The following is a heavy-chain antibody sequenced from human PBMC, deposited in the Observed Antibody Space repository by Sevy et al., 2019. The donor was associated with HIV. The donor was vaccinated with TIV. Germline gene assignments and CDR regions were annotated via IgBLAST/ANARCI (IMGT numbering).Heavy chain of an antibody. CDR1: GFTFSSYS. Sequence: GGSLRLSCAASGFTFSSYSMNWVRQAPGKGLEWVSYISSSSTIYYADSVKGRFTISRDNAKNSLYLQMNSLRDEDTAVYYCAREGWSSGWYGGFDYWGQGTLATVSS. D-gene: IGHD6-19*01. V-gene: IGHV3-48*02. CDR2: ISSSSTI. J-gene: IGHJ4*02. CDR3: AREGWSSGWYGGFDY.